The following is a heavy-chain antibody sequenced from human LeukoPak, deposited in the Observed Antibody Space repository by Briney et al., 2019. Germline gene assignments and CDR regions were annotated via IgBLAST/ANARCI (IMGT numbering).Heavy chain of an antibody. J-gene: IGHJ4*02. CDR2: IYYSGTN. V-gene: IGHV4-30-4*01. Sequence: SETLSLTCTVSGDSISSGDDYWGCLRQPQGMGREWLVYIYYSGTNYYNTSLKSRATTSVNTSKNQYTLKSSSFTAATTALYFSARLVGYYSRGSCYHFDYWGQGSLVTVSS. CDR1: GDSISSGDDY. D-gene: IGHD2-15*01. CDR3: ARLVGYYSRGSCYHFDY.